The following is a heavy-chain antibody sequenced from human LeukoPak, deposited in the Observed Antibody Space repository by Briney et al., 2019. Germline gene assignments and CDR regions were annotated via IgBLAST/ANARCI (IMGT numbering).Heavy chain of an antibody. J-gene: IGHJ4*02. V-gene: IGHV3-23*01. CDR2: IGGGGDYT. D-gene: IGHD3-3*01. Sequence: PGGSLRLSCAASGFTFSNYAMSWVRQTPGKGLECVSTIGGGGDYTYYADSVKGRFTVSRDNSKNTLYLQMNSLRAEDTALYYCVKKRSYYDFWGGYCHYWGQGTLVTVSS. CDR3: VKKRSYYDFWGGYCHY. CDR1: GFTFSNYA.